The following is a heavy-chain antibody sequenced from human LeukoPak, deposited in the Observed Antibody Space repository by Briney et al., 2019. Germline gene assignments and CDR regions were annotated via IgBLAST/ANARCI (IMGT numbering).Heavy chain of an antibody. V-gene: IGHV3-48*03. J-gene: IGHJ4*02. D-gene: IGHD1-26*01. CDR1: GFTFSSYE. CDR3: ARDGYSGFDY. Sequence: GGSLRLSCAASGFTFSSYEMNWVRQDPGKGLEWVSYISSSGSTIYYADSVKGRFTISRDNAKNSLYLQMNSLRAEDTAVYYCARDGYSGFDYWGQGTLATVSS. CDR2: ISSSGSTI.